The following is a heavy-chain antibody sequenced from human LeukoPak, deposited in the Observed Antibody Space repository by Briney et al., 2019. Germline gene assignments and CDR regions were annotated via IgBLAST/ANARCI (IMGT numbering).Heavy chain of an antibody. CDR2: INPSGGST. J-gene: IGHJ4*02. Sequence: GASVKVPCKASGYTFASQYMHWVRQAPGQGLEWMGIINPSGGSTSYAQKFQGRVTMTRDTSTSTVYMELSSLRSEDTAVYYCAREMATSTRPFDYWGQGTLVTVSS. V-gene: IGHV1-46*01. CDR1: GYTFASQY. CDR3: AREMATSTRPFDY. D-gene: IGHD5-24*01.